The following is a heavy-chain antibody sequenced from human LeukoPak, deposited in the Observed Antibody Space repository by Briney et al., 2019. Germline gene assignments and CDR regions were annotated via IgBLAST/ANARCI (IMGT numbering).Heavy chain of an antibody. V-gene: IGHV3-53*01. CDR1: GFTVSSNY. D-gene: IGHD3-22*01. J-gene: IGHJ4*02. CDR3: ARDQYYDSSGFFY. Sequence: PGGSLRLSCAASGFTVSSNYMSWVRQAPGKGLEWVSVIYSGGSTYYADSVKGRFTISRDNSKNTLYLQMNSLRAEDTAVYYCARDQYYDSSGFFYWGQGTLVTVSS. CDR2: IYSGGST.